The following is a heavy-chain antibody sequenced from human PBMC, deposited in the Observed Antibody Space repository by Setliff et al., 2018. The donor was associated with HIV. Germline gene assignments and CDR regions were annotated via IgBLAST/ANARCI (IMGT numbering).Heavy chain of an antibody. J-gene: IGHJ3*02. CDR3: ARSLTILISAFDI. D-gene: IGHD3-3*01. CDR1: GGTFSSYA. CDR2: VIPIFGTA. Sequence: WASVKVSCKASGGTFSSYAISWVRQAPGQGLEWMGGVIPIFGTANYAQKFQDRVTITADESTSTAYMELSSLRSEDTAVYYCARSLTILISAFDIWGQGTMVTVS. V-gene: IGHV1-69*13.